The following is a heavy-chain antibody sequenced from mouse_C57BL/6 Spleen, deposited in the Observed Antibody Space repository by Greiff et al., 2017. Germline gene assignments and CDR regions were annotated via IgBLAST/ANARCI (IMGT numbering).Heavy chain of an antibody. D-gene: IGHD2-3*01. V-gene: IGHV1-15*01. CDR3: TREDGRAWFAY. CDR2: IDPETGGT. Sequence: QVQLQQSGAELVRPGASVTLSCKASGYTFTDYEMNWVKQTPVHGLAWIGDIDPETGGTAYNQKFKGKAILTADKSASTAYMELRSLTSEDSAVYYCTREDGRAWFAYRGQGTLVTVAA. CDR1: GYTFTDYE. J-gene: IGHJ3*01.